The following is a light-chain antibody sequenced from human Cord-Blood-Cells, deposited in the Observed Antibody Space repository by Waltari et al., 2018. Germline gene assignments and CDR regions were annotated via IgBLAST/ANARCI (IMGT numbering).Light chain of an antibody. CDR1: SSNIGTNP. J-gene: IGLJ3*02. CDR2: ENN. CDR3: GTWDSSLSAWV. V-gene: IGLV1-51*02. Sequence: QSVLTQPPSVSAAPGQKVTISCSGSSSNIGTNPVTWSQQLPGTAPKLLIYENNKRPAGIPDRFSGSKSGTSATLGITGLQTGDEADYYCGTWDSSLSAWVFGGGTKLTVL.